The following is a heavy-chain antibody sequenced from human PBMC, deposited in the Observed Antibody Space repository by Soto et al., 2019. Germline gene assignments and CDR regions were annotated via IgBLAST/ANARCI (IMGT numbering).Heavy chain of an antibody. CDR3: ARGAGIGDY. Sequence: PGGSLRLSCAASGFTFSSYWMSWVHQAPGKGLEWLANIKEDGSEKYYVDSVKGRFTISRDNAKNSLYLQVNGLRAEDTAVYYCARGAGIGDYWGQGTLVTVS. V-gene: IGHV3-7*04. CDR1: GFTFSSYW. J-gene: IGHJ4*02. CDR2: IKEDGSEK. D-gene: IGHD3-10*01.